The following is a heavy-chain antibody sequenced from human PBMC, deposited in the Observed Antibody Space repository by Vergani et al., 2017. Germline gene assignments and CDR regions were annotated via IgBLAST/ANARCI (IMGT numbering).Heavy chain of an antibody. CDR1: GDSISSSSYY. J-gene: IGHJ3*02. Sequence: QLQLQESGPGLAKPSETLSLTCTVSGDSISSSSYYWAWIRQPPGKGLEWIGSIYYSGSTNYNPSLKSRVTISVDTSKNQFSLKLSSVTAADTAVYYCARNPYCGGDCYSDAFDIWGQGTMVTVSS. CDR3: ARNPYCGGDCYSDAFDI. D-gene: IGHD2-21*02. CDR2: IYYSGST. V-gene: IGHV4-39*07.